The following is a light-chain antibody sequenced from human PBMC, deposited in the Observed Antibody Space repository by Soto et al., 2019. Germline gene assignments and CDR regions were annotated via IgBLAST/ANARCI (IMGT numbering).Light chain of an antibody. CDR1: QSVSSSY. CDR3: QQRHMWPIT. CDR2: GAS. J-gene: IGKJ5*01. V-gene: IGKV3D-20*02. Sequence: EIVLTQSPGTLSLSPGERATLSCRASQSVSSSYLAWYQQKPGQAPRLLIHGASTRATGFPARFSGSGSGTDFTLTISSLEPEDSAVYYCQQRHMWPITFGQGTRLEIK.